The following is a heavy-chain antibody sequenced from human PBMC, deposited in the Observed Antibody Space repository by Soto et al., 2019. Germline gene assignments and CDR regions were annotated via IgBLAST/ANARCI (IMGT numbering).Heavy chain of an antibody. V-gene: IGHV3-30-3*01. CDR3: SNVREVVLVPAAIYYGMDV. CDR2: ISYDESNK. CDR1: GFTFSSYA. J-gene: IGHJ6*02. D-gene: IGHD2-2*01. Sequence: PGGSLRLSCAASGFTFSSYAMHWVRQAPGKGLEWVAVISYDESNKYYADSVKGRFTISRDNSKNTLYLQMNSLRAEDTAVYYCSNVREVVLVPAAIYYGMDVWAKGPRSPSP.